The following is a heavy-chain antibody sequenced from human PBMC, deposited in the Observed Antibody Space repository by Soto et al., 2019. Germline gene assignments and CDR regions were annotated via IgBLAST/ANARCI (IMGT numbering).Heavy chain of an antibody. D-gene: IGHD3-3*01. V-gene: IGHV1-8*01. CDR1: GYTFTSYD. CDR3: ARSVSTYDFWSGPVYYFHY. J-gene: IGHJ4*02. Sequence: ASVKVSCKASGYTFTSYDINWVRQATGQGLEWMGWMNPNSGNTGYAQKFQGRVTMTRNTSISTAYMELSSLSSEDTAVYYCARSVSTYDFWSGPVYYFHYWGQGTLVTVS. CDR2: MNPNSGNT.